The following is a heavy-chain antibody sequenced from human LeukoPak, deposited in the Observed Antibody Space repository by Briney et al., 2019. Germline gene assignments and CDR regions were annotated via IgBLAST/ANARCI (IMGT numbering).Heavy chain of an antibody. Sequence: GGSLRLPCAASGFTFSNAWMSWVRQAPGKGLEWIGRIKSKTDGGTTDYAAPMKARFTISRYDPKTTLYLQMHSLKTEHTAVYYCTTGIFYYCGQGTLGTVSS. D-gene: IGHD1-14*01. CDR3: TTGIFYY. CDR1: GFTFSNAW. J-gene: IGHJ4*02. V-gene: IGHV3-15*01. CDR2: IKSKTDGGTT.